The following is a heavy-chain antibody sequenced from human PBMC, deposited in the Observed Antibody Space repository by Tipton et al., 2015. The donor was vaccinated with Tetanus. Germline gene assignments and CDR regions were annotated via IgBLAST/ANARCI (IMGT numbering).Heavy chain of an antibody. Sequence: QLVQSGAEVKEPGASVKVSCKASGYTFTSFGINWVRQAPGQGLEWMGWINTDKGSTNYAQNLQGRVIMTTDTSTLTAYMELRSLRSDDTAVYYCARGGTMDYWGQGTLVTVSA. D-gene: IGHD1-1*01. CDR2: INTDKGST. CDR3: ARGGTMDY. V-gene: IGHV1-18*01. CDR1: GYTFTSFG. J-gene: IGHJ4*02.